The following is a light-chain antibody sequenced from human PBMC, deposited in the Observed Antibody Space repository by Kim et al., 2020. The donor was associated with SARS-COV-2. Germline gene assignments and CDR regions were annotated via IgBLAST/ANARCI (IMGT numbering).Light chain of an antibody. CDR3: QQYASSPQT. J-gene: IGKJ1*01. CDR2: GAS. V-gene: IGKV3-20*01. CDR1: QSITNNF. Sequence: YPGERATLSCRATQSITNNFLAWYQQKPGQAPRLLIFGASRRATGIQDRFSGSGSGTDFTLTISRLEPEDFALYYCQQYASSPQTFGQGTKVDIK.